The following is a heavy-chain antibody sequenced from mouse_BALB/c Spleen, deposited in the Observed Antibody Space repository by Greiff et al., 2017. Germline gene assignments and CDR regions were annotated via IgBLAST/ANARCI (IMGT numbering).Heavy chain of an antibody. V-gene: IGHV1-9*01. J-gene: IGHJ3*01. CDR1: GYTFSSYW. CDR3: AREAYYGSWFAY. D-gene: IGHD2-2*01. Sequence: VQLQQSGAELMKPGASVKISCKATGYTFSSYWIEWVKQRPGHGLEWIGAILPGSGSTNYNEKFKGKATFTEDTSSNTAYMQLSSLTSEDSAVYYCAREAYYGSWFAYWGQGTLVTVSA. CDR2: ILPGSGST.